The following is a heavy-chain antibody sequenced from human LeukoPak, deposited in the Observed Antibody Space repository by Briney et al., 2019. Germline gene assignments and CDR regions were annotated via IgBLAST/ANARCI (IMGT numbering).Heavy chain of an antibody. CDR3: ARQGYHDAFDI. Sequence: SETLSLTCTVSGGPISSSSYYWGWIRQPPGKGPEWIGSIYYSGSTYYNPSLKSRVTISVDTSKNQFSLKLSSVTAADTAVYYCARQGYHDAFDIWGQGTMVTVSS. J-gene: IGHJ3*02. CDR1: GGPISSSSYY. CDR2: IYYSGST. D-gene: IGHD3-16*02. V-gene: IGHV4-39*01.